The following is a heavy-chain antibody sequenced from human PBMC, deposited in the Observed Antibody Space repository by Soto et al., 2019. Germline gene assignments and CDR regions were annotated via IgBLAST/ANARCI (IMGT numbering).Heavy chain of an antibody. CDR1: GFTFSRHG. Sequence: QVQLVESGGGVVQPGGSLRLSCAESGFTFSRHGMHWVRQAPGKGLQWVGVIWSDGSNQRYAESVKGRFTISRDNSKNTLYLQMNSLRAEDTAVYYCARESTFAANNHNHMDVWGTGITVTVSS. V-gene: IGHV3-33*01. CDR3: ARESTFAANNHNHMDV. CDR2: IWSDGSNQ. J-gene: IGHJ6*03. D-gene: IGHD3-16*01.